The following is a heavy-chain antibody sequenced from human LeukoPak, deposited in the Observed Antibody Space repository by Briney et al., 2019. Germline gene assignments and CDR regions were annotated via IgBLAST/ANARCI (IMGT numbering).Heavy chain of an antibody. V-gene: IGHV1-69*04. CDR3: ARSRVHYYGMDV. CDR1: GGTFSSYA. Sequence: GASVKVSCKASGGTFSSYAISWVRQAPGQGLEWMGRIIPILGIANYAQKFQGRVTITADKSTSTAYMELSSLRSEDTAVYYCARSRVHYYGMDVWGQGTTVTVSS. D-gene: IGHD3-10*01. CDR2: IIPILGIA. J-gene: IGHJ6*02.